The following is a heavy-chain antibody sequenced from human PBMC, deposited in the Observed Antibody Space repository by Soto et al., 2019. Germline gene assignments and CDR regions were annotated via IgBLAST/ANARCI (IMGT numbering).Heavy chain of an antibody. J-gene: IGHJ5*02. V-gene: IGHV4-4*07. CDR3: ARDIITMVRGVIIRGWFDP. Sequence: SETLSLTCTVSGGSISSYYWSWIRQPAGKGLEWIGRIYTSGSTNYNPSLKSRVTMSVDTSKNQFSLKLSSVTAADTAVYYCARDIITMVRGVIIRGWFDPWGQGTLVTVSS. CDR2: IYTSGST. D-gene: IGHD3-10*01. CDR1: GGSISSYY.